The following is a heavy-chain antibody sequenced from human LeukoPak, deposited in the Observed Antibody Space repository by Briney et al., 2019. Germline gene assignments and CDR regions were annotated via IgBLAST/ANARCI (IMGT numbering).Heavy chain of an antibody. J-gene: IGHJ6*02. CDR3: AKDLSALSHYYGMDV. D-gene: IGHD2/OR15-2a*01. Sequence: GGSLRLSCAASGFTFSSYGMHWVRQAPGKGLEWVAVISYDGSNKYYADSVKGRFTISRDNSKNTLYLQMNSLRAEDTAVYYCAKDLSALSHYYGMDVWGQGTTVTVSS. V-gene: IGHV3-30*18. CDR2: ISYDGSNK. CDR1: GFTFSSYG.